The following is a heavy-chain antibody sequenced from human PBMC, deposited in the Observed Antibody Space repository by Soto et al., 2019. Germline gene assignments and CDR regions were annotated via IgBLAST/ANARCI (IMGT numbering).Heavy chain of an antibody. CDR2: IYPGDSDT. V-gene: IGHV5-51*01. Sequence: GVSLKISCPGSGYIFTYYWIDWVRQMPGKAPEWMGIIYPGDSDTRYSQSFQGQITISADKSINSAYLQWSSLKATDTAMYYCTRLISPVAARPSWGQGTLVTVSS. CDR1: GYIFTYYW. CDR3: TRLISPVAARPS. J-gene: IGHJ4*02. D-gene: IGHD2-15*01.